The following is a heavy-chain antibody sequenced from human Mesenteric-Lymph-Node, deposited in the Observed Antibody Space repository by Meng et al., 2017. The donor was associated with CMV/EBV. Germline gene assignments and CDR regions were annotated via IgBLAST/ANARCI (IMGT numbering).Heavy chain of an antibody. CDR2: VRYDGTVT. CDR1: ALSFSSYG. Sequence: GESLKISCAASALSFSSYGMHWVRQAPGKGLEWVSFVRYDGTVTYYADSVKGRFTISRDISKNTVYLQMNSLRAEDTAVYYCARVPCSSTSCYTGYYFDYWGQGTLVTVSS. V-gene: IGHV3-30*02. CDR3: ARVPCSSTSCYTGYYFDY. D-gene: IGHD2-2*02. J-gene: IGHJ4*02.